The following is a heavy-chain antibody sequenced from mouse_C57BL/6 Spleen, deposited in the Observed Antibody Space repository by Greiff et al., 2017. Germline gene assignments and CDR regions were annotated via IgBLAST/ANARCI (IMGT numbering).Heavy chain of an antibody. V-gene: IGHV5-12*01. CDR2: ISNGGGST. J-gene: IGHJ4*01. CDR3: ARHRHYAMDY. Sequence: EVKLVESGGGLVQPGGSLKLSCAASGFTFSDYYMYWVRQTPEKRLEWVAYISNGGGSTYYPDTVKGRFTISRDNAKNTLYLQMSRLKSEDTAMYYGARHRHYAMDYWGQGTSVTVSS. CDR1: GFTFSDYY.